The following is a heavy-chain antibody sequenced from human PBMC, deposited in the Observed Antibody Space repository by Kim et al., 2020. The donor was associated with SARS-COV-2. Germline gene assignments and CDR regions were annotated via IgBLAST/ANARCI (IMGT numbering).Heavy chain of an antibody. CDR1: GGSISRSNSH. Sequence: SETLSLTCTVSGGSISRSNSHWGWIRQPPGKGLEWIGSVYYSGSTFYNPSLKSRVTIPVDTSENQLSLKLTSVTAAATAVYYCARLEITGIGGRGWFYP. D-gene: IGHD1-1*01. V-gene: IGHV4-39*01. J-gene: IGHJ5*02. CDR2: VYYSGST. CDR3: ARLEITGIGGRGWFYP.